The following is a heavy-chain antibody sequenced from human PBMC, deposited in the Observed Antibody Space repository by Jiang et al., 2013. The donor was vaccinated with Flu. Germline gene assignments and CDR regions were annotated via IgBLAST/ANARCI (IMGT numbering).Heavy chain of an antibody. Sequence: LLKPSETLSLTCTVSGGSISSYYWSWIRQPPGKGLEWIGYIYYSGSTNYNPSPKSRVTISVDTSKNQFSLKLSSVTAADTAVYYCARGDYRYQYYYYYYMDVWGKGTTVTVSS. V-gene: IGHV4-59*01. CDR3: ARGDYRYQYYYYYYMDV. D-gene: IGHD4-11*01. CDR2: IYYSGST. CDR1: GGSISSYY. J-gene: IGHJ6*03.